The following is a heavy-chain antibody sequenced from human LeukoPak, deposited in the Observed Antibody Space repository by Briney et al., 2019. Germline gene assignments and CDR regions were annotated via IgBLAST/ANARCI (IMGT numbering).Heavy chain of an antibody. J-gene: IGHJ1*01. CDR3: ARDSVHIVVVTASFQH. Sequence: GGSLRLSCAASGFTFSSYAMHWVRQAPGKGLEWVAVISYDGSNKYYADSVKGRFTISRDNSKNTLYLQMNSLRAEDTAVNYCARDSVHIVVVTASFQHWGQGTLVTVSS. V-gene: IGHV3-30-3*01. D-gene: IGHD2-21*02. CDR2: ISYDGSNK. CDR1: GFTFSSYA.